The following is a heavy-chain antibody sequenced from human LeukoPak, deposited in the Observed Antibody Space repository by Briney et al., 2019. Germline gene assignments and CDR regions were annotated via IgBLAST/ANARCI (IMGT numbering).Heavy chain of an antibody. V-gene: IGHV3-30*02. CDR2: IRYDGSNK. D-gene: IGHD3-9*01. CDR1: GFTFSSYG. CDR3: ANHLTRYFDWLFGHKYYFDY. J-gene: IGHJ4*02. Sequence: GGSLRLSCAASGFTFSSYGMHWVRQAPGKGLEWVAFIRYDGSNKYYADSVKGRFTISRDNSKNTLYLQMNSLRAEDTAVYYCANHLTRYFDWLFGHKYYFDYWGRGTLVTVSS.